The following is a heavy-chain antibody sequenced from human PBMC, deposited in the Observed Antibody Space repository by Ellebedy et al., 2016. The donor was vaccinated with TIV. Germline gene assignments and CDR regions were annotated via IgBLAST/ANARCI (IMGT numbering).Heavy chain of an antibody. V-gene: IGHV4-59*11. Sequence: SETLSLXXIVSGGSISSHYWSWFRQPPGKGLEWIAYIYYSGNTNYIPALKSRATISVDTSKTQFSLKLTSVTAADTAVYYCTRGKGDPWGQGTLVTVSS. CDR1: GGSISSHY. CDR3: TRGKGDP. CDR2: IYYSGNT. J-gene: IGHJ5*02.